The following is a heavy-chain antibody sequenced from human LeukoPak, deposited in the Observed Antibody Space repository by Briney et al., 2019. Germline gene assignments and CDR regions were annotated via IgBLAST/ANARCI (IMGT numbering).Heavy chain of an antibody. CDR3: ARGAPKEIQLWLRLRGVAFDI. J-gene: IGHJ3*02. D-gene: IGHD5-18*01. Sequence: SETLFLTCAVYGGSFSGYYWSWIRQPPGKGLEWIGEIKHSGSTKYNPSLKSRVTISVDTSKNQFSLKLNSVTAADTAVYYCARGAPKEIQLWLRLRGVAFDIWGQGTMVTVSS. V-gene: IGHV4-34*01. CDR1: GGSFSGYY. CDR2: IKHSGST.